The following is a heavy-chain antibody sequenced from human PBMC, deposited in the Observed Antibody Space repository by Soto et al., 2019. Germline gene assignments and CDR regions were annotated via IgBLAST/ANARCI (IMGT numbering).Heavy chain of an antibody. Sequence: PSETLSLTCTASGVSVNSDNYYWSWSRQPPGKGLEWIGHIYNTGSTTYNPSLKSRVTISLDTSRNRFSLSLNSVTAADTAVFYCAREYSTSPEAFGFWGRGTLVTVSS. CDR1: GVSVNSDNYY. J-gene: IGHJ4*02. D-gene: IGHD6-6*01. V-gene: IGHV4-61*03. CDR3: AREYSTSPEAFGF. CDR2: IYNTGST.